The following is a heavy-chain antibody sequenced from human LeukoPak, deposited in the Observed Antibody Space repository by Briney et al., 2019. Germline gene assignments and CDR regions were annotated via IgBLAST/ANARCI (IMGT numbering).Heavy chain of an antibody. Sequence: PSETLSLTCTVSGGAITSHYWTWIRQSPVKGLEGMGDISNSGSTSYNPSLKSRVTVSIDTSKNQFSLKLRSVTAADTAVYYCGRDALVGYFSYYYMDVWAKGPRSPSP. CDR2: ISNSGST. D-gene: IGHD2-15*01. CDR1: GGAITSHY. CDR3: GRDALVGYFSYYYMDV. J-gene: IGHJ6*03. V-gene: IGHV4-59*11.